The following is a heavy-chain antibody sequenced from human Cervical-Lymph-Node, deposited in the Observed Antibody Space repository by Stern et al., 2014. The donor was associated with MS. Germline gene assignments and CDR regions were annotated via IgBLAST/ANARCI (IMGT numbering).Heavy chain of an antibody. Sequence: QVQLVQSGAEVKKPGASVRVSCKASGYTFIKSTIYWVRQAPGQRLEWMGWLSPGNGNTRYSQKFQGRVTFTRDTSASTAFMQVSSLRSEDTAVYYCATDVDDDIIHYWGQGTLVTVSS. CDR1: GYTFIKST. CDR2: LSPGNGNT. CDR3: ATDVDDDIIHY. J-gene: IGHJ4*02. D-gene: IGHD5-12*01. V-gene: IGHV1-3*01.